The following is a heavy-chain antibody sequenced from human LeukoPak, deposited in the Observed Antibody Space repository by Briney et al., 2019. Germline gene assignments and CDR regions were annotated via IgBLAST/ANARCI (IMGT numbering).Heavy chain of an antibody. D-gene: IGHD5-12*01. J-gene: IGHJ6*03. CDR3: AKGGGYEAQYYYYYLDV. CDR2: IRYDGSNK. CDR1: GFTFSSYG. Sequence: GGSLRLSCAASGFTFSSYGMHWVRQAPGKGLEWVAFIRYDGSNKYYADSVKGRFTISRDNSKNTLYLQMKSPRAEDTAAYYCAKGGGYEAQYYYYYLDVWGKGTTVTISS. V-gene: IGHV3-30*02.